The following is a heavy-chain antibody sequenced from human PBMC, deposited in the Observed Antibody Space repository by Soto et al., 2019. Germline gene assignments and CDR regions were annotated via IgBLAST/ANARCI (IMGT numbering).Heavy chain of an antibody. D-gene: IGHD3-3*01. J-gene: IGHJ4*02. CDR3: AREAVDFKASYFDY. CDR2: IIPIFGTA. Sequence: GASVKVSCKASGYTFSSYGISWVRQAPGQGLEWMGGIIPIFGTANYAQKFQGRVTITADESTSTAYMELSSLRSEDTAVYYCAREAVDFKASYFDYWGQGTLVTVSS. CDR1: GYTFSSYG. V-gene: IGHV1-69*13.